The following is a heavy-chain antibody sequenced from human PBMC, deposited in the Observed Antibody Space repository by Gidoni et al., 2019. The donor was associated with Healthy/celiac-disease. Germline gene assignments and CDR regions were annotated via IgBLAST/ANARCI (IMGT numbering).Heavy chain of an antibody. CDR2: ISSSSSYI. D-gene: IGHD6-19*01. Sequence: EVQLVESGGGLVKPGGSLRLSCAASGFTFSSYSMNWVRQAPGKGLEWVSSISSSSSYIYYADSVKGRFTISRDNAKNSLYLQMNSLRAEDTAVYYCARDPLYSSGSGYWGQGTLVTVSS. CDR1: GFTFSSYS. CDR3: ARDPLYSSGSGY. J-gene: IGHJ4*02. V-gene: IGHV3-21*01.